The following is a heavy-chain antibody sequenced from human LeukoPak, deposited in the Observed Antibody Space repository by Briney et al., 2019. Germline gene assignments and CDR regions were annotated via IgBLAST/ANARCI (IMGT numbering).Heavy chain of an antibody. Sequence: SETLSLTCTVSGGSISSGGYYWSWIRQHPGKGLEWIGYIYYSGSTYYNPSLKSRVTISVDTSKDQFSLKLSSVTAADTAVYYCARVPVGSHFGYWGQGTLVTVSS. CDR3: ARVPVGSHFGY. CDR1: GGSISSGGYY. V-gene: IGHV4-31*03. J-gene: IGHJ4*02. D-gene: IGHD2-15*01. CDR2: IYYSGST.